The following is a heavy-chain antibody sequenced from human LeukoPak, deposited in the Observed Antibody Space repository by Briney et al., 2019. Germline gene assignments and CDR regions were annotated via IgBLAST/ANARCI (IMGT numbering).Heavy chain of an antibody. V-gene: IGHV3-48*03. J-gene: IGHJ3*02. CDR1: GFTFSSYE. CDR2: ISSSGSTI. CDR3: ASMGKIRLDAFDI. D-gene: IGHD5-12*01. Sequence: GGSLRLSCAASGFTFSSYEMNWVRQAPGKGLEWVSYISSSGSTIYYADSVKGRFTISRDNAENSLYLQMNSLRAEDTAVYYCASMGKIRLDAFDIWGQGTMVTVSS.